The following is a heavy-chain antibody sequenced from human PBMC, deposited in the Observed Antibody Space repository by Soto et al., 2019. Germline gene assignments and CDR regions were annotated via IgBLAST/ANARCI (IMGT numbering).Heavy chain of an antibody. CDR3: ARENGHPGHNYAMDV. V-gene: IGHV3-11*01. CDR1: GFSFSAYY. Sequence: PGGSLRLSCAAPGFSFSAYYMSWIRQAPGKGLEWVSYISFNGDVTRYSDSVEGRFTVSRDNAKKSLYLQTNSLRVEDTAAYYCARENGHPGHNYAMDVWGQGTTVTVSS. D-gene: IGHD2-8*01. CDR2: ISFNGDVT. J-gene: IGHJ6*02.